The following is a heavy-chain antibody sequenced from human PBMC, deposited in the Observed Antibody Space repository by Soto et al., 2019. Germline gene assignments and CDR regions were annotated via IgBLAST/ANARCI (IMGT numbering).Heavy chain of an antibody. CDR3: VRGRGYSTGYFDY. D-gene: IGHD3-3*01. CDR1: GDSVTSDTYY. Sequence: SETLSLTCSVSGDSVTSDTYYWGWIRQPPGRGLEWIGYFFYSENTYYNPSLKSRVTISVDSSKNHFSLNLNSVTAADSAIYYCVRGRGYSTGYFDYWGQGSLVTVSS. CDR2: FFYSENT. V-gene: IGHV4-39*02. J-gene: IGHJ4*02.